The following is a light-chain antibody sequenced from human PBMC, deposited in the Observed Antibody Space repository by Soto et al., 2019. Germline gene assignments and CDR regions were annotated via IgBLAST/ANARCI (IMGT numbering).Light chain of an antibody. CDR1: QTVRNN. CDR3: QQYNNWPGT. V-gene: IGKV3D-15*01. CDR2: DAS. J-gene: IGKJ1*01. Sequence: EFVLTQSPGTLPLSLVERPTLSCRASQTVRNNYLAWYQQKPGQAPRLLIYDASTRATGIPARFSGSGSGTEFTLTISSLQAEDFAVYHCQQYNNWPGTFGQGTKVDIK.